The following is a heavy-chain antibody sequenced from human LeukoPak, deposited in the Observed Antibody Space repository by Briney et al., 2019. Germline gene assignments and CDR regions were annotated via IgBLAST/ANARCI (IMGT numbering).Heavy chain of an antibody. CDR3: ARDSCSSTSCYHRGWFDP. Sequence: ASVKVSCKASGYTFTGYYMHWVRQAPGQGLEWMGWINPNSGGTNYAQKFQGRVTMTRDTSISTAYMELSRLRSDDTAVYYCARDSCSSTSCYHRGWFDPWGQGTLVTVSS. D-gene: IGHD2-2*01. J-gene: IGHJ5*02. CDR2: INPNSGGT. CDR1: GYTFTGYY. V-gene: IGHV1-2*02.